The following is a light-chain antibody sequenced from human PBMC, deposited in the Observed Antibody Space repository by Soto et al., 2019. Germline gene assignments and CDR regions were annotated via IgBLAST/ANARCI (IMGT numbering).Light chain of an antibody. CDR2: DVS. CDR1: SSDVGGYNY. J-gene: IGLJ2*01. CDR3: SSYTSSSTLVV. V-gene: IGLV2-14*01. Sequence: QSVLTQPASVSGSPGQSITISCTGTSSDVGGYNYVSWYQQHPGKAPKLMIYDVSNLPSGVSNRFSGSKSGNTASLTISGLQAEDDAGYYCSSYTSSSTLVVFGGGTKVTVL.